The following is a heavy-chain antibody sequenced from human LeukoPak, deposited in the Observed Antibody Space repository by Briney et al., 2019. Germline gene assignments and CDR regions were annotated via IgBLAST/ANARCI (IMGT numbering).Heavy chain of an antibody. J-gene: IGHJ4*02. Sequence: GGSLRLFCAASGFTFSSYWMQWVRHAPGKGLVWVSRINSDGSSTSYADSVKGRFTISRDNAKNTLYLQMNSLRAEDTAVYYCAREYCSSTSCRFLDYWGQGTLVTVSS. CDR3: AREYCSSTSCRFLDY. V-gene: IGHV3-74*01. D-gene: IGHD2-2*01. CDR2: INSDGSST. CDR1: GFTFSSYW.